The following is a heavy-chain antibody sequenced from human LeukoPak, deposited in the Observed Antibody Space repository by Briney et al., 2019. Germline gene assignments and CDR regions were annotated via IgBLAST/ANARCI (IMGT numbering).Heavy chain of an antibody. CDR2: INPNSGGT. CDR3: ARVSCRSSSCGWIDP. V-gene: IGHV1-2*02. CDR1: VGTFSSYA. Sequence: ASVKVSCKASVGTFSSYAISWVRQAPGQGLEWMGWINPNSGGTNYAQKFQGRVTMTRDTSISTAYMELSRLRSDDTAVYYCARVSCRSSSCGWIDPGGQGTLLTVSS. D-gene: IGHD6-13*01. J-gene: IGHJ5*02.